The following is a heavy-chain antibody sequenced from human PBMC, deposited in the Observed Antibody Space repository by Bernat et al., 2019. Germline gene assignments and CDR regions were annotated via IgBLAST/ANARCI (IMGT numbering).Heavy chain of an antibody. V-gene: IGHV3-48*03. J-gene: IGHJ6*03. CDR1: GFTISSYE. D-gene: IGHD4-11*01. CDR2: ISSSCSTI. Sequence: EVQLVESWGGLVQPGGSLRLSCAASGFTISSYEMNWVRQAPGKGPEWVLYISSSCSTIYYADSVKDRFTTSRDNAQNSLYLQMHSLRAEDTAVYYCARFIGPDYSNPHYYYYMDVWGKGTTVTVSS. CDR3: ARFIGPDYSNPHYYYYMDV.